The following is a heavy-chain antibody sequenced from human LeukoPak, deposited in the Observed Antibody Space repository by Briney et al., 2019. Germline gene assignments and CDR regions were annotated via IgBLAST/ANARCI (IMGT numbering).Heavy chain of an antibody. J-gene: IGHJ4*02. D-gene: IGHD3-22*01. CDR2: INPNSGGT. V-gene: IGHV1-2*02. CDR3: ARYYYDSSGFDY. CDR1: GYTFTGYY. Sequence: GASVKVSCKASGYTFTGYYMHWVRQAPGQGLEWMGWINPNSGGTNYAQRFQGRVTMTRDTSISTAYMELSRLRSDDTAVYYCARYYYDSSGFDYWGQGTLVTVSS.